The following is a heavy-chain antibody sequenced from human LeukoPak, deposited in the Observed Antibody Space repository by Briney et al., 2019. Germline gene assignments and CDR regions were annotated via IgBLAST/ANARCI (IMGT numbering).Heavy chain of an antibody. CDR2: ISWNSGSI. CDR1: GFTFDDYA. D-gene: IGHD6-13*01. J-gene: IGHJ4*02. CDR3: AKDWVAAAGRFDY. Sequence: PGGSLRLSCAASGFTFDDYAMHWVRQAPGRGLEWVSGISWNSGSIGYADSVKGRFTISRDNAKNSLYLQMNSLRAEDTALYYCAKDWVAAAGRFDYWGQGTLVTVSS. V-gene: IGHV3-9*01.